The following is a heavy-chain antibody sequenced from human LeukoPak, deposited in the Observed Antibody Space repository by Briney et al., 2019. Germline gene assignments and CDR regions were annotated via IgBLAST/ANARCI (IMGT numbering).Heavy chain of an antibody. CDR3: ATLGGDTS. J-gene: IGHJ4*02. Sequence: GESLKISCQGSAYNFTNYWISWVRQKPGGGLEWMGKIDPKDSYINYSPSFQGHVTMSTDKSRNIAFLQWSRLKTSDTARYYCATLGGDTSWGQGTLVTVSA. CDR2: IDPKDSYI. D-gene: IGHD3-16*01. CDR1: AYNFTNYW. V-gene: IGHV5-10-1*01.